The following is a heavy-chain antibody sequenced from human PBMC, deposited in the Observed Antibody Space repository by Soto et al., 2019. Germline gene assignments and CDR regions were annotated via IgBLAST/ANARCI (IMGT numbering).Heavy chain of an antibody. V-gene: IGHV4-61*01. CDR1: GGSVSSGSYY. D-gene: IGHD6-19*01. CDR2: IYYSGST. CDR3: ARDLGQWLVYNAFDI. J-gene: IGHJ3*02. Sequence: PSETLSLTCTVSGGSVSSGSYYWSWIRQPPGKGLEWIGYIYYSGSTNYNPSPKSRVTISVDTSKNQFSLKLSSVTAADTAVYYCARDLGQWLVYNAFDIWGQGTMVTVSS.